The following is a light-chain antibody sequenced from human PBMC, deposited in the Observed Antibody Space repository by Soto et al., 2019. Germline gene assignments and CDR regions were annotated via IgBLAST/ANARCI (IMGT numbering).Light chain of an antibody. V-gene: IGLV1-40*01. J-gene: IGLJ1*01. CDR1: SSNIGAGYD. Sequence: QSVLTQPPSVSGAPGQRVTISCTGSSSNIGAGYDVHWYQQRPGTAPKLLIFGNISRPSGVPDRFSGSKSGTSASLAITGLQAEDEGDYYSQSYDSTLSARYVFGTGTKVTVL. CDR2: GNI. CDR3: QSYDSTLSARYV.